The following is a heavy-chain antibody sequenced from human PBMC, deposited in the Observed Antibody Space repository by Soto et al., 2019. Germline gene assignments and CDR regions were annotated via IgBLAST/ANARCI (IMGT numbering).Heavy chain of an antibody. J-gene: IGHJ4*02. D-gene: IGHD7-27*01. V-gene: IGHV4-59*01. Sequence: QVQLQESGPGLVKPSETLSLICTVSGGSISSYYWSWIRQPPGKGLEWIGYIYYSGSTNYNPSLKSRVTISVDTSKNQFSLKVSSVTAADTAVYYCARRWGTSFDFWGQGTLVTVSS. CDR3: ARRWGTSFDF. CDR1: GGSISSYY. CDR2: IYYSGST.